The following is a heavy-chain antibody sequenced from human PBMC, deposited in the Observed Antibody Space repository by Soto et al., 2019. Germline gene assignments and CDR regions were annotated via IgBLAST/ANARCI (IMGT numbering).Heavy chain of an antibody. CDR3: ARDQGDPPGIAVCLDY. Sequence: SVKVSCKASGGTFSSYAISWVRQAPGQGLEWMGGIIPIFGTANYAQKFQGRVTITADKSTSTAYMELSSLRSEDTAVYYCARDQGDPPGIAVCLDYCGQRTVVTVSS. D-gene: IGHD6-19*01. J-gene: IGHJ4*02. CDR2: IIPIFGTA. V-gene: IGHV1-69*06. CDR1: GGTFSSYA.